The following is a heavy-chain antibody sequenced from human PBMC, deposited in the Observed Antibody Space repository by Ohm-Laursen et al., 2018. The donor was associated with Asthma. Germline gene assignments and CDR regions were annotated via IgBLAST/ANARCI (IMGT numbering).Heavy chain of an antibody. CDR3: GRKRGSCISSTCYSLDF. CDR2: INSVFATT. V-gene: IGHV1-69*13. D-gene: IGHD2-15*01. CDR1: GGTFTNYV. J-gene: IGHJ4*02. Sequence: SVKASCKSSGGTFTNYVIGWVRQAPGQGLEWMGGINSVFATTDYGQKFRGRVTITADESTATVYMELSSLRSDDTALYYCGRKRGSCISSTCYSLDFWGQGTLITVSS.